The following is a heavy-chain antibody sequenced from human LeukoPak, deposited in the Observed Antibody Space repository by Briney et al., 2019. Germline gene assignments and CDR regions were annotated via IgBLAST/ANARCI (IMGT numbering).Heavy chain of an antibody. CDR2: ISGSGGST. J-gene: IGHJ4*02. V-gene: IGHV3-23*01. CDR3: AKLVSPSPKYYYGSGLPDY. Sequence: PGGSLRLSCAASGFSFSSYDMSWVRQAPGKGLEWVAAISGSGGSTYYAASVKGRFTISRDNSKNTLYLQMNSLRAEDTAVSYCAKLVSPSPKYYYGSGLPDYWGQGTQVTVSS. CDR1: GFSFSSYD. D-gene: IGHD3-10*01.